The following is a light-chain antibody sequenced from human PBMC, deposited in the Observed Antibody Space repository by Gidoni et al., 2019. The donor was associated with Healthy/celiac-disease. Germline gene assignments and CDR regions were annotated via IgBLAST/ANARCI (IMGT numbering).Light chain of an antibody. V-gene: IGKV4-1*01. J-gene: IGKJ3*01. CDR3: QQYYSTPLT. CDR1: QSVLYSSNNKNY. CDR2: WAS. Sequence: DIVMTQSPDSLAVSLGERATINCKSSQSVLYSSNNKNYLAWYQQKPGQPPKLLIYWASTRESGVPDRFSGSGSGTDFTLTISSLQAEDVAVYYCQQYYSTPLTFGPGTVDIK.